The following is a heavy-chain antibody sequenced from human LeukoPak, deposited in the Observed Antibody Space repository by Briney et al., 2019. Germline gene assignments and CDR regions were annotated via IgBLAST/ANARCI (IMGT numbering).Heavy chain of an antibody. V-gene: IGHV4-39*07. CDR1: GDSISSGDYY. J-gene: IGHJ3*02. Sequence: SETLSLTCTVSGDSISSGDYYWVRIRQPPGKGLEWIGSIYYSGSTYYNPSLKSRVTISVDTSKNQFSLKLSSVTAADTAVYYCARERHDYDAFDIWGQGTMVTVSS. D-gene: IGHD4-11*01. CDR3: ARERHDYDAFDI. CDR2: IYYSGST.